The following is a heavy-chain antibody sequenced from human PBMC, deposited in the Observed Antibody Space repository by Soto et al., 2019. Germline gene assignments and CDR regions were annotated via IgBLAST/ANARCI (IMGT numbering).Heavy chain of an antibody. CDR3: ARALGAQIVDY. CDR2: ISGYNGNA. Sequence: QVQLVQSGAEVKKPGASVKVSCKASGYTCISYGISWVRQAPGQALEWMGWISGYNGNAKDAQKLQGRVTMTTDTSTSTAYVELRSLRSDDTAVYYCARALGAQIVDYWGEGTLVTVSS. CDR1: GYTCISYG. J-gene: IGHJ4*02. V-gene: IGHV1-18*01. D-gene: IGHD1-26*01.